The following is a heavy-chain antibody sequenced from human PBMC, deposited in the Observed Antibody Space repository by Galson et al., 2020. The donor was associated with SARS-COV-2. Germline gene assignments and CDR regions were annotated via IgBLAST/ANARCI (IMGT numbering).Heavy chain of an antibody. D-gene: IGHD6-13*01. Sequence: SSVTVSCKASGGTLSSYAISWVLQAPAPGLEWMGGIIPLFCTANYAQKFQGRVTITADESTSTAYMELSSLRSEDTAVYYCALIIAAAGSLEGWFDHWGQGTLVTVSS. V-gene: IGHV1-69*13. CDR1: GGTLSSYA. CDR2: IIPLFCTA. J-gene: IGHJ5*02. CDR3: ALIIAAAGSLEGWFDH.